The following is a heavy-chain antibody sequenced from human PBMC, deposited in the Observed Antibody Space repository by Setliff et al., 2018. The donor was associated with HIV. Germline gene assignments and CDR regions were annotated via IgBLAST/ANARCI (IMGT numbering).Heavy chain of an antibody. D-gene: IGHD3-10*01. CDR3: AHSMVRGLIVEAFDI. V-gene: IGHV2-5*01. CDR2: IYWNDDK. CDR1: GFSLSISGVG. Sequence: SGPTLVNPTQTLTLTCTFSGFSLSISGVGVGWIRQPPGKALEWLALIYWNDDKRYSPSLKSRLTITKDTSKNLVVRTMTNLDSVDTATYYYAHSMVRGLIVEAFDIWGQGTMVTVSS. J-gene: IGHJ3*02.